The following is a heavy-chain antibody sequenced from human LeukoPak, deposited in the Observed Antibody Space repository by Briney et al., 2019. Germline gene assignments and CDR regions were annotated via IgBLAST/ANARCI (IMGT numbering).Heavy chain of an antibody. D-gene: IGHD6-19*01. V-gene: IGHV3-30*14. Sequence: GGSLRLSCAASRFTFSSYAVHWVRQAPGKGLEWVALISFDGTNIYYADSVKGRFTISRDSSKNTLSLQMNSLRAEDTAMYYCARAVAGYYFDYWGQGTLVTVSS. CDR1: RFTFSSYA. CDR3: ARAVAGYYFDY. J-gene: IGHJ4*02. CDR2: ISFDGTNI.